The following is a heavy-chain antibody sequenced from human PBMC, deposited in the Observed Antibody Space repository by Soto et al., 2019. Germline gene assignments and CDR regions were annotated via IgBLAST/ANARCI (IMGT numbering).Heavy chain of an antibody. D-gene: IGHD6-19*01. V-gene: IGHV3-33*01. Sequence: QVQLVESGGGVVQPGRSLRLSCAASGFTFNTHGMHWVRQAPGKGLEWVAVIWYDESKKYYEDSVTGRFTISRDNSRSALYLQMDSLRAEDTGVYYCARSSGLGIDFWGQETLVTVSS. J-gene: IGHJ4*02. CDR2: IWYDESKK. CDR3: ARSSGLGIDF. CDR1: GFTFNTHG.